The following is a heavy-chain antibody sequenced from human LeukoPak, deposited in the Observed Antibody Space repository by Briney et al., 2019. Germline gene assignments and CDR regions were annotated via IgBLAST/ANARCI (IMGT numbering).Heavy chain of an antibody. CDR3: TTNDAFDI. CDR2: IKRKADGGPT. Sequence: GGSLRLSCVASGFTFSDAWVNWVRQAPGKGLEWVGRIKRKADGGPTDYAAPMKGRFTISRDDSKDTLYLQMNSLKTEDTAMYYCTTNDAFDIWGQGTMVTVSS. V-gene: IGHV3-15*01. J-gene: IGHJ3*02. CDR1: GFTFSDAW.